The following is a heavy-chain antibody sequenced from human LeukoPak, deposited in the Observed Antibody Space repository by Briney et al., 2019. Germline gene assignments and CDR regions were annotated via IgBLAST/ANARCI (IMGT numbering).Heavy chain of an antibody. CDR3: AKDQRGSSYYYYYGMDV. D-gene: IGHD6-6*01. Sequence: GGSLRLSCAASGFTFDDYAMHWVRQAAGKGLEWVSGISWNSGRIAYADSVKGRFTISRDNAKNSLYVQMNSLRAEATALYYCAKDQRGSSYYYYYGMDVWGQGTTVTVSS. CDR2: ISWNSGRI. CDR1: GFTFDDYA. V-gene: IGHV3-9*01. J-gene: IGHJ6*02.